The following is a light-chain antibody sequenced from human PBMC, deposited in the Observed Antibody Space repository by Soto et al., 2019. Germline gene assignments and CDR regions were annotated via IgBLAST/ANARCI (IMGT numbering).Light chain of an antibody. CDR3: SSYTRSSTFYV. Sequence: QSVLTQPAAVSGSPGKSITISCTGTSSDVGGYDYVSWYQQYPGKVPKLIIYEVTNRPSGVSSRFSGSKSGNTASLTISGLQAEDEADYYCSSYTRSSTFYVFGSGTKVTVL. J-gene: IGLJ1*01. V-gene: IGLV2-14*01. CDR1: SSDVGGYDY. CDR2: EVT.